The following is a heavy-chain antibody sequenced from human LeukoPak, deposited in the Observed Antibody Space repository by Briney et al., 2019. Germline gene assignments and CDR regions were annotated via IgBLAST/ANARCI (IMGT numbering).Heavy chain of an antibody. CDR1: GFAFSNYW. J-gene: IGHJ4*02. Sequence: PGGSLRLSCAASGFAFSNYWMHWVRQAPGKGLVWVSRIKTDGSTTNYADSVKGRFTISRDNAKNTVYLQMNSLRGEDTAVYYCARDVINRYGFDFGGQGTLVTVSS. D-gene: IGHD2-21*01. CDR3: ARDVINRYGFDF. V-gene: IGHV3-74*01. CDR2: IKTDGSTT.